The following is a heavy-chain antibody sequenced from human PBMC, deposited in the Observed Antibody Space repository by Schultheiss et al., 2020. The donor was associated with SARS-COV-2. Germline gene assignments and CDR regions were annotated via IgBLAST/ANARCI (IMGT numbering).Heavy chain of an antibody. CDR2: ISAYNGNT. CDR3: ASGDRYSNYYYYGMDV. J-gene: IGHJ6*02. CDR1: GYTFTSYD. V-gene: IGHV1-18*01. D-gene: IGHD5-12*01. Sequence: ASVKVSCKASGYTFTSYDINWVRQATGQGLEWMGWISAYNGNTNYAQKFQGRVTMTTDTSTNTAYMELSSLRSEDTAVYYCASGDRYSNYYYYGMDVWGQGTTVTVSS.